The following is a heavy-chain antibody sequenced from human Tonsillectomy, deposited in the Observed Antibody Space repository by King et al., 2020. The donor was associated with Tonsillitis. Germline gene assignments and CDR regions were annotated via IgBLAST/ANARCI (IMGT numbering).Heavy chain of an antibody. D-gene: IGHD5-18*01. CDR3: ARDRGGVQLWSHGYFDY. J-gene: IGHJ4*02. Sequence: VQLVESGGGLVQPGGSLRLSCAASGFTFSSYEMNWVRQALGKGLEWVSYISSSGRTIYYADSVKGRFTISRDNAKNSLYLQMNSLSAEDTAVYYCARDRGGVQLWSHGYFDYWGQGTLVTVSS. V-gene: IGHV3-48*03. CDR1: GFTFSSYE. CDR2: ISSSGRTI.